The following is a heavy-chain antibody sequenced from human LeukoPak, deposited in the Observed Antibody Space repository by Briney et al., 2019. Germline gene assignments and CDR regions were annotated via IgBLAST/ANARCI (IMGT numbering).Heavy chain of an antibody. J-gene: IGHJ4*02. D-gene: IGHD3-22*01. Sequence: GGSLRLSCAASGFTFSSYGMHWVRQAPGKGLEWVAVIWYDGSNKYYADSVKGRFTISRDNSKNTLYLQMNSLRAEDTAVYYCATSNPYYDSSGYYFDYWGQGTLVTVSS. V-gene: IGHV3-33*01. CDR2: IWYDGSNK. CDR1: GFTFSSYG. CDR3: ATSNPYYDSSGYYFDY.